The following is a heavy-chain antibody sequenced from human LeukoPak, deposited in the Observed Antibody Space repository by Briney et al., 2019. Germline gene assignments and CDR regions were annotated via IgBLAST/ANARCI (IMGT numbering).Heavy chain of an antibody. CDR3: ARHYLSRAIVVVPAAAPFDH. V-gene: IGHV4-38-2*01. CDR1: GYSISSGYY. Sequence: KPSETLSLTCAVSGYSISSGYYWGWIRQPPGKGLEWIGSIYHSGSTYYNPSLKSRVTISVDTSKNQFSLKLSSVTAADTAVYYCARHYLSRAIVVVPAAAPFDHWGQGTLVTVSS. D-gene: IGHD2-2*01. J-gene: IGHJ4*02. CDR2: IYHSGST.